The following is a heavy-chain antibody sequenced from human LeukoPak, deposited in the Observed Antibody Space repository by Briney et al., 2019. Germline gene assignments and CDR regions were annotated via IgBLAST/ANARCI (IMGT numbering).Heavy chain of an antibody. CDR3: ARDHLYYDISGPRFDY. CDR2: IKADGSEK. D-gene: IGHD3-9*01. CDR1: GFTFTDYL. Sequence: GGSLRLSCAASGFTFTDYLMTWARQSPGKGLEWVADIKADGSEKYYVDSVKGRFTILRDNAKNSLYLQMNSLRAEDTAVYYCARDHLYYDISGPRFDYWGQGTRATVSS. V-gene: IGHV3-7*01. J-gene: IGHJ4*02.